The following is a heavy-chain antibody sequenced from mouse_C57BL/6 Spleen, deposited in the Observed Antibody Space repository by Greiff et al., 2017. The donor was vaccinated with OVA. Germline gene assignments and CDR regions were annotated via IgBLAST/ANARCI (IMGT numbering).Heavy chain of an antibody. V-gene: IGHV5-17*01. CDR1: GFTFSDYG. D-gene: IGHD1-1*01. CDR2: ISSGSSTI. CDR3: ARNYGSSGDWYFDV. Sequence: DVKLVESGGGLVKPGGSLKLSCAASGFTFSDYGMHWVRQAPEKGLEWVAYISSGSSTIYYADTVKGRFTISRDNAKNTLFLQMTSLRSEDTAMYYCARNYGSSGDWYFDVWGTGTTVTVSS. J-gene: IGHJ1*03.